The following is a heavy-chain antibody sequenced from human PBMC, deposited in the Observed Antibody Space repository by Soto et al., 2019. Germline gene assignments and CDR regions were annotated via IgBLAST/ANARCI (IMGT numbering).Heavy chain of an antibody. J-gene: IGHJ6*02. CDR3: ARSGYDPGYYHGMDV. V-gene: IGHV3-21*01. CDR1: GFTFSSYS. D-gene: IGHD5-12*01. CDR2: ISSSSSYI. Sequence: EVQLVESGGGLVKPGGSLRLSCAASGFTFSSYSMNWVRQAPGKGLEWVSSISSSSSYIYYADSVKGRFTISRDNAKNSLYLQMNSLRAEDTAVYYCARSGYDPGYYHGMDVWGQGTTVTVSS.